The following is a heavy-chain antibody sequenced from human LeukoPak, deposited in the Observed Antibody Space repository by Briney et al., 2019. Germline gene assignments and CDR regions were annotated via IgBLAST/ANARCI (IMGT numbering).Heavy chain of an antibody. D-gene: IGHD4-17*01. CDR3: ARGFYDNDDYGYYFDS. V-gene: IGHV3-21*01. J-gene: IGHJ4*02. CDR2: ISASSSHM. Sequence: GGSLRLSCAASGFTFSIYNMNWVRQAPGKGLEWVSSISASSSHMYYADSVKGRFTISREYLEMNSLRAEDTAVYYCARGFYDNDDYGYYFDSWGQGTLVTVSS. CDR1: GFTFSIYN.